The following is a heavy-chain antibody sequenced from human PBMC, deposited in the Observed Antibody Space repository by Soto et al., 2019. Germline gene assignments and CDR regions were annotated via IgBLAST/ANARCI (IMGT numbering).Heavy chain of an antibody. Sequence: GGSLRLSCAASGFTFSNYAISWVRQAPGKGLEWVSIISGSGDSPYYADSVKGRFTISRDNSRNTLYLQMNSLRAGDSAKYYCAKEGTSGLYYIDYWGQGTLVTVSS. V-gene: IGHV3-23*01. D-gene: IGHD6-19*01. CDR2: ISGSGDSP. CDR3: AKEGTSGLYYIDY. CDR1: GFTFSNYA. J-gene: IGHJ4*02.